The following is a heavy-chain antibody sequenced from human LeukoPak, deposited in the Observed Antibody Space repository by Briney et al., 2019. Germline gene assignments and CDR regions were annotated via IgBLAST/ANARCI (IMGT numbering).Heavy chain of an antibody. CDR2: INHSGST. D-gene: IGHD3-16*02. CDR3: ARGVMITFGGVIVHSHAFDI. Sequence: SETLSLTCAVYGGSFSGYYWSWIRQPPGKGLEWIGEINHSGSTNYNPSLKSRVTISVDTSKNQFSLKLSSVTAADTAVYYCARGVMITFGGVIVHSHAFDIWGQGTMVTVSS. CDR1: GGSFSGYY. J-gene: IGHJ3*02. V-gene: IGHV4-34*01.